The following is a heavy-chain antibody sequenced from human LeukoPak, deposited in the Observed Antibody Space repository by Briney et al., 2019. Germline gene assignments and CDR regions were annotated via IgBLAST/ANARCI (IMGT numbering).Heavy chain of an antibody. CDR1: GYTFTTYG. Sequence: ASVKVSCKASGYTFTTYGITWVRRAPGQGLEWMGWISTYSGNTNYALKFQGRLTMTTDTSTSTVNMELRSLRSDDTAVYYCARDMVQYTHGEGGYWGQGTLVTVSS. CDR3: ARDMVQYTHGEGGY. CDR2: ISTYSGNT. D-gene: IGHD4/OR15-4a*01. J-gene: IGHJ4*02. V-gene: IGHV1-18*01.